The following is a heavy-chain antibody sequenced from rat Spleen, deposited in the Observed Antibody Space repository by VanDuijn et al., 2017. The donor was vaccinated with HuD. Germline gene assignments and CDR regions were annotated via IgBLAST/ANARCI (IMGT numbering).Heavy chain of an antibody. Sequence: EVQLVESGGGLVQPGRSLKLSCAASGFTFSNYDMAWVRQAPTKGLEWVASISPSGGSTYYRDSVKGRFTVSRDNAKSTLYLQMDSLRSEDTATYYCARQSYGGYRGWFAFWGQGTLVTVS. CDR3: ARQSYGGYRGWFAF. D-gene: IGHD1-11*01. V-gene: IGHV5-25*01. CDR1: GFTFSNYD. CDR2: ISPSGGST. J-gene: IGHJ3*01.